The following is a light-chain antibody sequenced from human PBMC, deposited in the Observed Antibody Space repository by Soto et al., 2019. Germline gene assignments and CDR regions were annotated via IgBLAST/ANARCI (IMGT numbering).Light chain of an antibody. CDR3: QQYNSYSWT. CDR2: AAS. Sequence: AIQLTQSPSSLSPSLGDRVTLTCRASQGIRNDLGWYKQKPGEAPNLLIYAASNLQSGVPSRFRGSGSGTDFTLTISSLQPDDFVTYYCQQYNSYSWTFGQGTKVDIK. V-gene: IGKV1-6*01. CDR1: QGIRND. J-gene: IGKJ1*01.